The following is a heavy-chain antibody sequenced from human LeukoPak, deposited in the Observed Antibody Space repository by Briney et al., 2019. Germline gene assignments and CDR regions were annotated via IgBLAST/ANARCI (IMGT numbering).Heavy chain of an antibody. CDR1: GFIFSDYY. Sequence: GGSLRLSCAASGFIFSDYYMSWIRQAPGKGLEWVAYIDTSGRTIYTADSAKGRFAISRDNTKDSLSLQMNSLRAEDTATYYCATMVVGAALFYFDLWGRGTLVTVSS. J-gene: IGHJ2*01. V-gene: IGHV3-11*01. CDR2: IDTSGRTI. CDR3: ATMVVGAALFYFDL. D-gene: IGHD6-25*01.